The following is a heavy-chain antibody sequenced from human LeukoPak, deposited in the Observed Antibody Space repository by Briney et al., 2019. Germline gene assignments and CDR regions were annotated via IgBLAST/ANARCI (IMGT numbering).Heavy chain of an antibody. CDR3: ARGRDYIRLRSLDY. Sequence: SSETLSLTCAVYGGSFSGYYWSWIRQPPGKELECFAESNHSGSTNYNPSLKSRVTISVDTSKNQFSLKLSSVTAADTAVYYCARGRDYIRLRSLDYWGQGTLVTVSS. CDR1: GGSFSGYY. V-gene: IGHV4-34*01. D-gene: IGHD5-12*01. CDR2: SNHSGST. J-gene: IGHJ4*02.